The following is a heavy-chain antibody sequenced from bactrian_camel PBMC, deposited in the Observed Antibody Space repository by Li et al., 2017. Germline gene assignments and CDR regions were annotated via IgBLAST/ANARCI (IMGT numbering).Heavy chain of an antibody. CDR1: GVTIADSD. Sequence: HVQLVESGGGSVQTGGSLRLSCTVSGVTIADSDMGWYRHVPGVGCDLVSTISRDGDTLYVDSVKGRFTVSNDHAKNTLHLQMNSLKPEDTGVHYCAATSYRGFVLRSSLLERHYDYWGQGTQVTVS. CDR3: AATSYRGFVLRSSLLERHYDY. V-gene: IGHV3S55*01. J-gene: IGHJ4*01. D-gene: IGHD1*01. CDR2: ISRDGDT.